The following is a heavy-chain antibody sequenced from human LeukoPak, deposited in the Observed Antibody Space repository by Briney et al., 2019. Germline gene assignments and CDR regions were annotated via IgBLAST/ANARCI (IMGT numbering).Heavy chain of an antibody. Sequence: PSETLSLTCTVSGYSISSGYYWGWIRQSPGEGLEWIGGIYHGGSTYYNPSLRSRVIVSVDTSKNHFSLKMSSVTAADTAVYYCARDLASCAGDCYSDGFDYWGQGTLVTVSS. V-gene: IGHV4-38-2*02. CDR2: IYHGGST. D-gene: IGHD2-21*02. J-gene: IGHJ4*02. CDR1: GYSISSGYY. CDR3: ARDLASCAGDCYSDGFDY.